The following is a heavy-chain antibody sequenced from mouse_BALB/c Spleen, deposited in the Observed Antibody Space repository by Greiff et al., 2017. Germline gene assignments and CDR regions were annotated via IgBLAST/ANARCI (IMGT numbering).Heavy chain of an antibody. CDR1: GYTFTSYW. V-gene: IGHV1-87*01. CDR2: IYPGDGDN. Sequence: QVQLKQSGAELARPGASVKLSCKASGYTFTSYWMQWVKQRPGQGLEWIGAIYPGDGDNRYTQKFKGKATLIADKSSSTTYMQLSSLASEDSAVYYCARDGGYDVGFDYWGQGTTLTVSS. CDR3: ARDGGYDVGFDY. D-gene: IGHD2-14*01. J-gene: IGHJ2*01.